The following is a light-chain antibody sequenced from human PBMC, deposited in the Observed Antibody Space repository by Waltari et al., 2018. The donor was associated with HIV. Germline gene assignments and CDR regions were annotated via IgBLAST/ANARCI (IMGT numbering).Light chain of an antibody. Sequence: EIVLTQSPGTLSLSPGERATLSCRASQSMSSSYLAWYQQKPGQAPRLLIHGASSRATGIPDRFSASGSGTDFTLTISRLEPEDFAVYYCQQYGSSPPITFGQGTRLEIK. CDR3: QQYGSSPPIT. CDR1: QSMSSSY. J-gene: IGKJ5*01. V-gene: IGKV3-20*01. CDR2: GAS.